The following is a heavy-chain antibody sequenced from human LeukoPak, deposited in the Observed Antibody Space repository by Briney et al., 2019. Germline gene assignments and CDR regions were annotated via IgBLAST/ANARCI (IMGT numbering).Heavy chain of an antibody. CDR3: RYGDYSSFDY. D-gene: IGHD4-17*01. Sequence: SQTLSLTCTVSGGSISSGGYYWSWIRQHPGKGLEWIGYIYYSGSTYYNPSLKSRVTISVDTSKNQFSLKLSSVTAADTAVYYCRYGDYSSFDYWGQGTLVTVSS. J-gene: IGHJ4*02. V-gene: IGHV4-31*08. CDR2: IYYSGST. CDR1: GGSISSGGYY.